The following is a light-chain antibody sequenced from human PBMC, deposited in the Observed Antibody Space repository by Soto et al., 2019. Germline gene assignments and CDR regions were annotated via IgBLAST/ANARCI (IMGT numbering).Light chain of an antibody. CDR1: QSVSSN. J-gene: IGKJ1*01. Sequence: EIVMTQSPATLPVSPGERATLSCRASQSVSSNLAWYQQKPGQAPRLLIYDASNRATGIPARFSGSGSGTDFTLTISSLEPEDFAVYYCQQRSNWPWTFGQGTKVEIK. CDR2: DAS. V-gene: IGKV3-11*01. CDR3: QQRSNWPWT.